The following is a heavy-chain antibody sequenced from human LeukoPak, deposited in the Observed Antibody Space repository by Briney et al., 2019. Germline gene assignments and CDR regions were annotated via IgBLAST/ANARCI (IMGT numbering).Heavy chain of an antibody. CDR3: ARDLGVIVHPSDY. Sequence: GGSLRLSCAASGFTFSSYSMNWVRQAPGQGLEWVSSISSSSGYIWYVDSVKGRFTISRDNAKNSLYLQMNSLRAEDTAVYYCARDLGVIVHPSDYWGQGILVTVSS. CDR1: GFTFSSYS. D-gene: IGHD3-16*02. CDR2: ISSSSGYI. J-gene: IGHJ4*02. V-gene: IGHV3-21*01.